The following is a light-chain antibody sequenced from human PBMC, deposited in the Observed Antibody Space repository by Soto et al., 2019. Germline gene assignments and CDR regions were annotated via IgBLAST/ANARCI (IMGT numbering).Light chain of an antibody. CDR3: QQTYSVPFT. J-gene: IGKJ3*01. CDR1: QSISYF. CDR2: AAS. Sequence: DIQMTQSPSSLSASVGDRVTITCRASQSISYFLNWYQQKSGTAPKLLIYAASSLQSGVPLRFSGSESGPDFTLTITNLQPEDFATYYCQQTYSVPFTFGSGTKVDV. V-gene: IGKV1-39*01.